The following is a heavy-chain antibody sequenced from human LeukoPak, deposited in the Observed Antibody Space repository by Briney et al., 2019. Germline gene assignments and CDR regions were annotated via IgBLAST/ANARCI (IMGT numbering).Heavy chain of an antibody. CDR2: IYYSGST. D-gene: IGHD2-15*01. Sequence: PSQTLSLTCTVSGGSISSGGYYWSWIRQPPGKGLEWIGSIYYSGSTYYNPSLKSRVTISVDTSKNQFSLKLSSVTAADTAVYYCASGDIVVVVAATPPDYWGQGTLVTVSS. CDR3: ASGDIVVVVAATPPDY. V-gene: IGHV4-39*07. J-gene: IGHJ4*02. CDR1: GGSISSGGYY.